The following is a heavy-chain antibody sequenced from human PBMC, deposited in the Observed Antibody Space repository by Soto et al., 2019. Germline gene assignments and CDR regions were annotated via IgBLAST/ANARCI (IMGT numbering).Heavy chain of an antibody. CDR1: GSSFRTYV. CDR2: ISYDGTDE. CDR3: AKQASDGKPPLAE. V-gene: IGHV3-30*18. J-gene: IGHJ4*02. Sequence: GALRVTCAASGSSFRTYVMHWVRQVTGKGLEWVAMISYDGTDEYYEDAVKGRFTIHRDNSKNAVYMQMTSLRAEDTPVYYCAKQASDGKPPLAERGRGTLVTVSS.